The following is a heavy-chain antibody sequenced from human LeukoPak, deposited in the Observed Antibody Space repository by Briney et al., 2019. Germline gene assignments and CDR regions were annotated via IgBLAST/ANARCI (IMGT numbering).Heavy chain of an antibody. Sequence: SGGSLRLSCAASGFTFSSYSMNWVRQAPGKGLVWVSRINSDGSSTSYADSVKGRFTISRDNAKNTLYLQMNSLRAEDTAVYYCARARYYDFWGGYLFDYWGQGTLVTVSS. D-gene: IGHD3-3*01. CDR2: INSDGSST. V-gene: IGHV3-74*01. CDR1: GFTFSSYS. J-gene: IGHJ4*02. CDR3: ARARYYDFWGGYLFDY.